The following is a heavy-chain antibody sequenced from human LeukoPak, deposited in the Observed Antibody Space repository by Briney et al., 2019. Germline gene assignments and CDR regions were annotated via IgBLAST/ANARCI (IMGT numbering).Heavy chain of an antibody. CDR2: INAYNGNT. CDR1: GYTFTNFG. V-gene: IGHV1-18*01. CDR3: ARESSLRLLYFGDL. D-gene: IGHD3-10*01. Sequence: GASVKVSCKASGYTFTNFGITWVRQAPGQGLEWMGWINAYNGNTNYAQNLQGRVTMTTDTSTSTAYMEVRSLRSDDTAAYYCARESSLRLLYFGDLWGQGTLVTVSS. J-gene: IGHJ4*02.